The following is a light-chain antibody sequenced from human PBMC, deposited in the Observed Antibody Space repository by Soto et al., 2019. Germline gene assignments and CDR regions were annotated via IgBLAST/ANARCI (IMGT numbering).Light chain of an antibody. CDR2: AAS. J-gene: IGKJ1*01. CDR1: QSISSY. V-gene: IGKV1-39*01. Sequence: DIQMTQSPSSLSASVGDRVTITCRASQSISSYLNWYQQKPGKAPKLLIYAASSLQSGVPSRFSGSGSGTDFNLTISSLQPEDFATYYCQQSYSTTPWTFGPGTKV. CDR3: QQSYSTTPWT.